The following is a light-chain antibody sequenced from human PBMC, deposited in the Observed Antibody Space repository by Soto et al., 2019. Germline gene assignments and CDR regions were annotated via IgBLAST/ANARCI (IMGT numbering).Light chain of an antibody. CDR1: QSISSW. J-gene: IGKJ1*01. CDR3: QQYNSYSSPT. CDR2: DAS. Sequence: DIQMTQSPSTLSASAGDRVTITCRASQSISSWLAWYQQKPGKAPKLLIYDASSLESGVPSRFSGSGSGTEFTLTISSLQPDDFATYYCQQYNSYSSPTFGQGTKV. V-gene: IGKV1-5*01.